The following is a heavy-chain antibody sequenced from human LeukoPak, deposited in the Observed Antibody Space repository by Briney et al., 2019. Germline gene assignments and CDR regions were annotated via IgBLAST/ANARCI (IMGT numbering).Heavy chain of an antibody. J-gene: IGHJ4*02. CDR1: GFAFSSQA. V-gene: IGHV3-23*01. CDR2: ISDSGSIT. CDR3: VGSHVAAY. Sequence: PGGSLRLSCAASGFAFSSQAMGWVRQAPGKGLEWVSVISDSGSITYYADSVKGRFTISRDNAGNTVYLQMNSLRAEDTAVYYCVGSHVAAYWGQGTLVTVSS. D-gene: IGHD3-10*01.